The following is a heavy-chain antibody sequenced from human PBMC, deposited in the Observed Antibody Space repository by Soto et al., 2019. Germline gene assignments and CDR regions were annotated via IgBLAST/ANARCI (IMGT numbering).Heavy chain of an antibody. CDR3: ARDAPPDEVWGDENIDV. J-gene: IGHJ6*02. CDR2: INPNSGGT. Sequence: VQLVQSGAEVKKPGASVKVSCKASGYTFTGYYMHCVRQAPGQGHEWMGWINPNSGGTNYAQKLQGCVTLTRDTSISTADMELRRPRSDYTAVYYFARDAPPDEVWGDENIDVWGQGPTVTVCS. CDR1: GYTFTGYY. V-gene: IGHV1-2*04. D-gene: IGHD3-10*01.